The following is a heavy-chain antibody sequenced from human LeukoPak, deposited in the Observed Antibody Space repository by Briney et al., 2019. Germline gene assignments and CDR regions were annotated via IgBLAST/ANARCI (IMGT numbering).Heavy chain of an antibody. V-gene: IGHV4-34*01. CDR1: GGSFSGYY. CDR2: INHSGST. J-gene: IGHJ4*02. CDR3: AREDTAMDY. D-gene: IGHD5-18*01. Sequence: SETLSLTCAVYGGSFSGYYWSWIRQPPGKGLEWIGEINHSGSTNYNPSLKSRVTMSVDTSKNQFSLKLSSVTAADTAVYYCAREDTAMDYWGQGTLVTVSS.